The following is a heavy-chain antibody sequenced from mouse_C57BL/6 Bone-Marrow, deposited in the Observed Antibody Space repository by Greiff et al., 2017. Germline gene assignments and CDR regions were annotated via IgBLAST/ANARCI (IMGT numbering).Heavy chain of an antibody. CDR2: ISSGGSYT. CDR3: ARQGYYYGSDWYFDV. D-gene: IGHD1-1*01. J-gene: IGHJ1*03. V-gene: IGHV5-6*02. Sequence: EVKLEESGGDLVKPGGSLKLSCAASGFTFSSYGMSWVRQTPDKRLEWVATISSGGSYTYYPDSVKGRFTISRDNAKNTLYLQMSSLKSEDTAMYYCARQGYYYGSDWYFDVWGTGTTVTVSS. CDR1: GFTFSSYG.